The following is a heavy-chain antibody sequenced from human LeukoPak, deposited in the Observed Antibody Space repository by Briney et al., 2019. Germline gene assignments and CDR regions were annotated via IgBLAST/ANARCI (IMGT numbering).Heavy chain of an antibody. CDR2: IYYSGST. CDR1: GGSISSYY. CDR3: AGPYKKYGRYWGMDV. J-gene: IGHJ6*02. D-gene: IGHD4-17*01. V-gene: IGHV4-59*01. Sequence: SETLSLTCTVSGGSISSYYWSWIRQPPGKGLEWIGYIYYSGSTNYNPSLKSRVTISVDTSKNQFSLKLSSVTAADTAVYYCAGPYKKYGRYWGMDVWGQGTTVTDSS.